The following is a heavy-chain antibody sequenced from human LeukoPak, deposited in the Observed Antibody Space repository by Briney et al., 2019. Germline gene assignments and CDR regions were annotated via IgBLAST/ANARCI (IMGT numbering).Heavy chain of an antibody. CDR1: GGTFSSYA. CDR3: ARSEVRGPHMDNWIDP. CDR2: IIPIFGTA. J-gene: IGHJ5*02. D-gene: IGHD3-10*01. V-gene: IGHV1-69*13. Sequence: SVKVSCKASGGTFSSYAISWVRQAPGQGLEWMGGIIPIFGTANYAQKFQGRVTITADESTSTAYMELSSLRSEDTAVYYCARSEVRGPHMDNWIDPWGQGTLVTVSS.